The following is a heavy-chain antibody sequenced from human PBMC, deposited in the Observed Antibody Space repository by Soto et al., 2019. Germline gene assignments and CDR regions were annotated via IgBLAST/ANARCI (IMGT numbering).Heavy chain of an antibody. CDR1: GGTFSTYT. CDR3: ARDEVH. CDR2: IIPILGIA. J-gene: IGHJ4*02. V-gene: IGHV1-69*08. Sequence: QVQLVQSGAEVKKPGSSVKVSCKASGGTFSTYTISWVRQAPGQGLEWMGRIIPILGIAIYAQKFQGRVTITADKSTSTAYMELRSLRSEDTAVYYCARDEVHWGQGTLVTVSS.